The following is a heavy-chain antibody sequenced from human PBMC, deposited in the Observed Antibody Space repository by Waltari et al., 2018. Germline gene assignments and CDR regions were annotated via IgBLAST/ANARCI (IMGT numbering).Heavy chain of an antibody. V-gene: IGHV3-30*02. J-gene: IGHJ4*02. D-gene: IGHD6-13*01. Sequence: VQLVESGGGLVKPGGSLRLSCAASGFTFSSYGMHWVRQAPGKGLEWVAFIRYDGSNKYYADSVKGRFTISRDNSKNTLYLQMNSLRAEDTAVYYCAKVHSSSWYYFDYWGQGTLVTVSS. CDR2: IRYDGSNK. CDR3: AKVHSSSWYYFDY. CDR1: GFTFSSYG.